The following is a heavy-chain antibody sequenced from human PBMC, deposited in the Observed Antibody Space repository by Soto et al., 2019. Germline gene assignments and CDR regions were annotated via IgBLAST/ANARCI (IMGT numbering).Heavy chain of an antibody. D-gene: IGHD6-13*01. V-gene: IGHV1-2*02. Sequence: VSCKASGYTFTGYYMHWVRQAPGQGLEWMGWINPNSGGTNYAQKFQGRVTMTRDTSISTAYMELSRLRSDGTAVYYCARSPRSSRPFDYWGQGTLVTVSS. J-gene: IGHJ4*02. CDR1: GYTFTGYY. CDR3: ARSPRSSRPFDY. CDR2: INPNSGGT.